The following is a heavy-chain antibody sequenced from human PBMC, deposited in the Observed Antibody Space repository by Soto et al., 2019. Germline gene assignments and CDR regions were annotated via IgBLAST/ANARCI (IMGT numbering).Heavy chain of an antibody. Sequence: QVQLVQSGAEVKKPGASVKVSCKASGYTFTSYGINWVRQAPGQGLEWMGWISAYNGNTHYAQKLQGRVTMTTDTTTTTAYMGLRRLRPDDTAVSYFARVLSGYDFAYWGRGTLVTVAA. D-gene: IGHD5-12*01. CDR3: ARVLSGYDFAY. CDR2: ISAYNGNT. CDR1: GYTFTSYG. J-gene: IGHJ4*02. V-gene: IGHV1-18*01.